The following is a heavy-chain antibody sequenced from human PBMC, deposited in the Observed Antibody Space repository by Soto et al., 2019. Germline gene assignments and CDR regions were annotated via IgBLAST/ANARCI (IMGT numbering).Heavy chain of an antibody. Sequence: GGSLRLSCAASGFTFRNYAMNWVRQAPGKGLEWVSSISGGGDSRKYVDSVKGRFTISRDNSKDTLYLQMNSLRAEDTAVYYCAKDLFTMVRLFDSWGQGTLVTVSS. CDR2: ISGGGDSR. CDR1: GFTFRNYA. D-gene: IGHD3-10*01. CDR3: AKDLFTMVRLFDS. J-gene: IGHJ4*02. V-gene: IGHV3-23*01.